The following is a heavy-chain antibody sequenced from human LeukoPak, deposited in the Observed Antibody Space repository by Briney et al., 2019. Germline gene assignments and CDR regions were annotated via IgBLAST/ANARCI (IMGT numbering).Heavy chain of an antibody. CDR1: GFSFSNYE. V-gene: IGHV3-48*03. Sequence: GGSLRLSCAASGFSFSNYEMNWVRQAPGKGLEWMSYITDSSSTIYYADSVKGRFTISRDNAKNSLYLQMNGLRGEDTAVYYCAKGPGAGGHFNWFDRWGQGTLVTVS. D-gene: IGHD2-15*01. CDR2: ITDSSSTI. J-gene: IGHJ5*02. CDR3: AKGPGAGGHFNWFDR.